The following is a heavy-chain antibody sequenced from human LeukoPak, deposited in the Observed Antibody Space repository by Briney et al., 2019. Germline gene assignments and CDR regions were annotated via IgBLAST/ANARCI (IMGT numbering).Heavy chain of an antibody. CDR1: GFTFSKYA. D-gene: IGHD5-18*01. CDR2: ISSSGGST. V-gene: IGHV3-23*01. CDR3: AKAAMGRFDY. J-gene: IGHJ4*02. Sequence: GGSLRLSCAASGFTFSKYAMSWVRQAPGKGLEWVSSISSSGGSTYYADSVKGRFTISRDNSKNMLHLQMNSLRAEDTAVYYCAKAAMGRFDYWGQGTLVTVSS.